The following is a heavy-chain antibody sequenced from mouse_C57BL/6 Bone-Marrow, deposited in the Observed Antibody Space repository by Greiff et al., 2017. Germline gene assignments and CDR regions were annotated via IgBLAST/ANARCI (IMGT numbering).Heavy chain of an antibody. D-gene: IGHD1-1*01. V-gene: IGHV1-5*01. CDR2: IYPGNSDT. Sequence: EVQLQQSGTVLARPGASVKMSCKTSGYTFTSYWMHWVKQRPGQGLEWIGAIYPGNSDTSYNQKFKGKAKLTAVTSASTAYMELSSLTNEDSAVYYCTKAYYGSSLWFAYWGQGTLVTVSA. CDR3: TKAYYGSSLWFAY. CDR1: GYTFTSYW. J-gene: IGHJ3*01.